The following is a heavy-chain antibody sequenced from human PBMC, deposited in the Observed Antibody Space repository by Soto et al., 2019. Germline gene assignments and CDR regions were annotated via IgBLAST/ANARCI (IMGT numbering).Heavy chain of an antibody. CDR1: GGTFSSYA. Sequence: QVQLVQSGAEVKKPGSSVKVSCKASGGTFSSYAISWVRQAPGQGLEWMGGIIPIFGTANYAQKFQGSVTITADESTSTAYMELSSLRSEDTAVYYCARGGTIFGVVGPKRGPMAVWGQGTTVTVSS. D-gene: IGHD3-3*01. V-gene: IGHV1-69*12. CDR3: ARGGTIFGVVGPKRGPMAV. CDR2: IIPIFGTA. J-gene: IGHJ6*02.